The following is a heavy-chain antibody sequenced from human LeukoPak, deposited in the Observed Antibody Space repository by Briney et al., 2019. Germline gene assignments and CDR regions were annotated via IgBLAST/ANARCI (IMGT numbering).Heavy chain of an antibody. V-gene: IGHV3-15*01. CDR1: GFTFSNAW. Sequence: GGSLRLSCAASGFTFSNAWMSWVRQAPGKGLEWVGRIKSKTDGGTTDYAAPVKGRFTISRDDSKNTLYLQMNSLKTEDTAVYYCTTVRLSYYDIWKSMAYYMDVWGKGTTVTISS. J-gene: IGHJ6*03. D-gene: IGHD3-3*01. CDR3: TTVRLSYYDIWKSMAYYMDV. CDR2: IKSKTDGGTT.